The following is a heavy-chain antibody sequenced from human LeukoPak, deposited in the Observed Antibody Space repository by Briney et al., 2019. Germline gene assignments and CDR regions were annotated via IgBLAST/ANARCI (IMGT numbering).Heavy chain of an antibody. D-gene: IGHD2-15*01. CDR3: ARAPRWQGYYYYMDV. J-gene: IGHJ6*03. CDR2: MNPNSGNT. CDR1: GYTFTSYD. V-gene: IGHV1-8*03. Sequence: ASVKVSCKASGYTFTSYDINWVRQATGQGLEWMGWMNPNSGNTGYAQNFQGRVTITRNTPISTAYMELSSLRSEDTAVYYCARAPRWQGYYYYMDVWGKGTTVTVSS.